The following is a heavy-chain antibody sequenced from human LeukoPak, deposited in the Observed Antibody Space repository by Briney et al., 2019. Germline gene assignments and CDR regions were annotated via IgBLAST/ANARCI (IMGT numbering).Heavy chain of an antibody. Sequence: GGSLRLSCAGPGFTFSTYWMSWVRQAPGKGLDWVANIKQDGTDKYYVDSVKGRFTISRDNAKNLLYLQMSSLRAEDTAVYYCAREKLDTRGYVDYWGQGTLVTVSS. J-gene: IGHJ4*02. D-gene: IGHD3-22*01. V-gene: IGHV3-7*01. CDR2: IKQDGTDK. CDR3: AREKLDTRGYVDY. CDR1: GFTFSTYW.